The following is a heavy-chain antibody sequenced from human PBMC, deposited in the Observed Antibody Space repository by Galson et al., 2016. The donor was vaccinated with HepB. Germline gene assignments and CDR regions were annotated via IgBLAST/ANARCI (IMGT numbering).Heavy chain of an antibody. V-gene: IGHV4-31*03. CDR3: ARKSRFSLGYSSFDD. J-gene: IGHJ4*02. Sequence: TLSLTCTVSGGSITTYNYYWNWIRQHPEKGLEWIGYIHYSGAAHYNPSLRSRVTMSVDTSKNQFPLNVTSVTAADTALYFCARKSRFSLGYSSFDDWGEGTLVAVSS. D-gene: IGHD5-18*01. CDR1: GGSITTYNYY. CDR2: IHYSGAA.